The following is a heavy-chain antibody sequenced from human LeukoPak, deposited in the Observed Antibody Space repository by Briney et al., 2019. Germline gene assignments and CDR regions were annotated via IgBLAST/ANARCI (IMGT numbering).Heavy chain of an antibody. CDR2: MNPNSGNT. Sequence: ASVKVSCKASGYTFTSYDINWVRQATGQGLEWMGWMNPNSGNTGYAQKFQGRVTMTRDTSTSTVYMELSSLRSEDTAVYYCARDRSQYSGSYYIPDYWGQGTLVTVSS. J-gene: IGHJ4*02. D-gene: IGHD1-26*01. V-gene: IGHV1-8*02. CDR1: GYTFTSYD. CDR3: ARDRSQYSGSYYIPDY.